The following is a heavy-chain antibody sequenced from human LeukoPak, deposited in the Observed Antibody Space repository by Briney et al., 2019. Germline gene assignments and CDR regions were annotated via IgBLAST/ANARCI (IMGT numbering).Heavy chain of an antibody. CDR1: GVSITSSY. D-gene: IGHD3-16*01. V-gene: IGHV4-59*01. CDR2: IHYSGST. CDR3: ARGNPRGGFDY. Sequence: KPSETLSLTCTVSGVSITSSYWSWIRQPPGKGLEWIAYIHYSGSTNYNPSLKSRVTISIDTSKSQFSLNLNSVTAADTAVYYCARGNPRGGFDYWGQGTLVTISS. J-gene: IGHJ4*02.